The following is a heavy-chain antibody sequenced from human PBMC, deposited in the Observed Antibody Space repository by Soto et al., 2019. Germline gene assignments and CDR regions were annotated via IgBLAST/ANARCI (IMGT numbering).Heavy chain of an antibody. CDR1: GYTFTSYY. J-gene: IGHJ4*02. V-gene: IGHV1-46*01. D-gene: IGHD3-10*01. Sequence: ASVKVSCKASGYTFTSYYMHWVRQAPGQGLEWMGIINPSGGSTSYAQKLQGRVTLTTDTSTSTAYMELRDLRSDDTAVYYCARGVRGRVQGNSFDYWGQGTLVTVSS. CDR3: ARGVRGRVQGNSFDY. CDR2: INPSGGST.